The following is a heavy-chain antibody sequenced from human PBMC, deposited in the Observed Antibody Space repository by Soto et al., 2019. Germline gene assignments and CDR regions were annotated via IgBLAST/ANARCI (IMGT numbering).Heavy chain of an antibody. CDR3: ARVGDHTNP. V-gene: IGHV1-69*01. CDR1: GRTFSRYA. CDR2: IIPMCGTT. D-gene: IGHD3-16*01. J-gene: IGHJ5*02. Sequence: QVQLVQSGAEVQKPGSSVKVSCTASGRTFSRYAINWVRQAPGQGLEWMGGIIPMCGTTNYAQKFQGRITTTADDSTSTVHMELTNLKSEDTAVYFCARVGDHTNPWGQGTLVTVSS.